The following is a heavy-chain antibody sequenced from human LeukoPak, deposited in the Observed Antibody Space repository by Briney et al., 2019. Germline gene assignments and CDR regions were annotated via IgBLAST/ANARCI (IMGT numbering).Heavy chain of an antibody. D-gene: IGHD2-2*01. V-gene: IGHV4-39*02. CDR1: GGSIRNSSFF. CDR3: ATEDVVVPTAAQRPIDF. CDR2: IYYSGST. Sequence: SETLSLTCTDSGGSIRNSSFFWGWVRQSPGTGLEWIASIYYSGSTYYNPSLKSRVTITLDTSKNQFSLTLNSVTAADTAVYYCATEDVVVPTAAQRPIDFWGQGKLVTVSS. J-gene: IGHJ4*02.